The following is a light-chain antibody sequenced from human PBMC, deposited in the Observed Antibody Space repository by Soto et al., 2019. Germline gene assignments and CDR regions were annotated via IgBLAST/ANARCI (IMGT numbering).Light chain of an antibody. CDR2: GTS. CDR3: QQYGSSSWT. Sequence: ELVLTQSAGTLSLSPGERATLSCRASQSVSSSYLAWYQQKPGQAPRLLIYGTSSRATAIPDRFRGSGSGTDFTLTISRLEPEDFAVYYCQQYGSSSWTFGQGTKVDIK. J-gene: IGKJ1*01. V-gene: IGKV3-20*01. CDR1: QSVSSSY.